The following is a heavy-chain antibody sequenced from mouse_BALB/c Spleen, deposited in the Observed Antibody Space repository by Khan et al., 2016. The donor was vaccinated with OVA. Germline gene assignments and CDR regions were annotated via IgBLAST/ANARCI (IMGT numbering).Heavy chain of an antibody. V-gene: IGHV9-4*02. J-gene: IGHJ4*01. D-gene: IGHD2-12*01. Sequence: QIQLVQSGPELKKPGETVRISCKASGYTFTTAGIQWVQKMPGKGLKWIGWINTHSGVPKYAEDFKGRFAFSLEISVNTAYLQITNLNNEDTATXVGATRGAADYRNDGGAMEYWGQGTSVTVSS. CDR2: INTHSGVP. CDR3: ATRGAADYRNDGGAMEY. CDR1: GYTFTTAG.